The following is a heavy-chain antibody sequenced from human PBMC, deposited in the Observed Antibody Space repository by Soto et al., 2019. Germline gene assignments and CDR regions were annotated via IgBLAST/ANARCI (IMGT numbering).Heavy chain of an antibody. CDR3: ARATRDDSSNWFDP. J-gene: IGHJ5*02. CDR1: GYTFTGYY. CDR2: INPNSGGT. D-gene: IGHD1-1*01. Sequence: ASVKVSCTASGYTFTGYYMHWVRQAPGQGLEWMGWINPNSGGTNYAQKFQGWVTMTRDTSISTAYMELSRLRSDDTAVYYCARATRDDSSNWFDPWGQGTPVTVSS. V-gene: IGHV1-2*04.